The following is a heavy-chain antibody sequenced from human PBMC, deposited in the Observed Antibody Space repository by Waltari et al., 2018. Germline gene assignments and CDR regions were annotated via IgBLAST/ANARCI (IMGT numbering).Heavy chain of an antibody. Sequence: QVQLVASGGGVVQPGRSLRLSCAASGFTFSSYGMHWVRQAPGKGLEWVAVIWYDGSNKYYADSVKGRFTISRDNSKNTLYLQMNSLRAEDTAVYYCARLPEGDAFDIWGQGTMVTVSS. V-gene: IGHV3-33*01. J-gene: IGHJ3*02. CDR2: IWYDGSNK. CDR1: GFTFSSYG. CDR3: ARLPEGDAFDI.